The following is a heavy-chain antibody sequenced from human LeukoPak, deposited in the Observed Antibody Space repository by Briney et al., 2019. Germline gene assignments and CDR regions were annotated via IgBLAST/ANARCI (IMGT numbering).Heavy chain of an antibody. V-gene: IGHV1-69*05. CDR3: AKARYCSGGSCYYFDY. Sequence: SVKVSCKASGGTFSSYAISWVRQAPGQGLEWMGRIIPIFGTANYAQKFQGRVTITTDESTSTAYMELSSLRSEDTAVYYCAKARYCSGGSCYYFDYWGQGTMVTLSS. CDR1: GGTFSSYA. D-gene: IGHD2-15*01. CDR2: IIPIFGTA. J-gene: IGHJ4*02.